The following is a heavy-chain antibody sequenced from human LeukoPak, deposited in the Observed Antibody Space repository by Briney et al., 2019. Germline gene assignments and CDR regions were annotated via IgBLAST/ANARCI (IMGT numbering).Heavy chain of an antibody. D-gene: IGHD7-27*01. CDR2: INGKRGDT. CDR3: ARDHDWGVDY. V-gene: IGHV1-2*02. Sequence: ASVKVSCKASGGTFSSYAISWVRQAPGQGLEWMGWINGKRGDTNYAQNFQDRVTMTRDTSTGTVYMELSRLTVDDTAVYYCARDHDWGVDYWGQGTLVTVSS. J-gene: IGHJ4*02. CDR1: GGTFSSYA.